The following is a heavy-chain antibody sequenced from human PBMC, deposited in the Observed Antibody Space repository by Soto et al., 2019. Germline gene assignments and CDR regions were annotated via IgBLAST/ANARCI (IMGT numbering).Heavy chain of an antibody. D-gene: IGHD2-2*01. CDR1: GGSISSGGYY. Sequence: QVQLQESGPGLVKPSQTLSLTCTVSGGSISSGGYYWSWIRQHPGKGLEWIGYIYNSGTTYYNPSLKTRVTISVDTSKNQFALKLTSVTAPDTAVYYCARLTGNQLLGWFDPSGQRTLLTVSS. V-gene: IGHV4-31*03. CDR2: IYNSGTT. CDR3: ARLTGNQLLGWFDP. J-gene: IGHJ5*02.